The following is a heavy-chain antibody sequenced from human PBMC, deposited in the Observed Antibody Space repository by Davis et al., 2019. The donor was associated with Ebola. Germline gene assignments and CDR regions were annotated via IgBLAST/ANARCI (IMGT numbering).Heavy chain of an antibody. CDR1: GYTFTSYA. D-gene: IGHD6-19*01. CDR2: LNAGNGNT. Sequence: AASVQVSCKASGYTFTSYAMHWVRQAPGQRLEWMGWLNAGNGNTKYSQTFQGRVTITRDKSASTAYMELSSLRSEDTAVYYCARGSSGWLYYYYGMDVWGQGTTVTVSS. CDR3: ARGSSGWLYYYYGMDV. V-gene: IGHV1-3*01. J-gene: IGHJ6*02.